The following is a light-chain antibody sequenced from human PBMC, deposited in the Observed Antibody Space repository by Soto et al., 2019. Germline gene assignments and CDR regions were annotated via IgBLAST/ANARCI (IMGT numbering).Light chain of an antibody. CDR3: QQSSTTLT. Sequence: DIQMTQSPSSLSASVGDRVTITCRASQSISTYVNWYQQKPRKAPKLLIYAASSLQSGVPLRFSGSGSGTDFTLTISSLQPEDCATYYCQQSSTTLTFGGGTKVDIK. V-gene: IGKV1-39*01. CDR1: QSISTY. J-gene: IGKJ4*01. CDR2: AAS.